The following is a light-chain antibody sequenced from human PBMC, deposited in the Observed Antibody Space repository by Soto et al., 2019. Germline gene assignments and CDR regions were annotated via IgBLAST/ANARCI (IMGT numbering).Light chain of an antibody. J-gene: IGLJ2*01. CDR2: DSN. CDR1: SSNIGNNY. CDR3: GTWDNSLSAVV. Sequence: QSVLTQPPSVSAAPGQKVTISCSGSSSNIGNNYVSWYQQLPGTAPKLLIDDSNKRPSGIPDRFSGSKSGTSATLGITGLQTGDEAGYYCGTWDNSLSAVVFGGGTKLTVL. V-gene: IGLV1-51*01.